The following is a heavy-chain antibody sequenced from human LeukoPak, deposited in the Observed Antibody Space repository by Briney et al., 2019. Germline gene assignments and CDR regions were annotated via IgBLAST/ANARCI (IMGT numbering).Heavy chain of an antibody. CDR1: GYTLTELS. V-gene: IGHV1-24*01. J-gene: IGHJ3*02. CDR3: ATVPGAYCGGDCCSQGDAFDI. CDR2: FDPEDGET. D-gene: IGHD2-21*01. Sequence: ASVKVSCKVSGYTLTELSMHWVRQAPGKGLEWMGGFDPEDGETIYAQKFQGRVTMTEDTSTDTAYMELSSLRSEDTAVYYCATVPGAYCGGDCCSQGDAFDIWGQGTMVTVSS.